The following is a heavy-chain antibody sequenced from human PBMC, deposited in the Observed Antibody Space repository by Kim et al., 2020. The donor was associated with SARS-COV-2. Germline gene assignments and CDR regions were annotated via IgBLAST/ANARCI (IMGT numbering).Heavy chain of an antibody. CDR1: GYTFTSYD. Sequence: ASVKVSCKASGYTFTSYDINWVRQATGQGLEWMGWMNPNSGNTGYAQKFQGRVTMTRNTSISTAYMELSSLRSEDTAVYYCARAPGRYYGMDVWGQGTTVTVSS. CDR3: ARAPGRYYGMDV. D-gene: IGHD3-10*01. CDR2: MNPNSGNT. V-gene: IGHV1-8*01. J-gene: IGHJ6*02.